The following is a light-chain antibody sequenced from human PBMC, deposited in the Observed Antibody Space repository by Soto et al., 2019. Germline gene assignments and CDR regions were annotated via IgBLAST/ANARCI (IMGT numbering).Light chain of an antibody. CDR1: ETIEVC. Sequence: DIQLTKSPSTLSSSVGDRVDITCRSNETIEVCLAWYQQKAGKAHKLLIYGASILEGGVPSSFSGSGSGTEFTLTISSLQPDDFATYYCQQYNSYSKTFGQGTKVDIK. CDR3: QQYNSYSKT. V-gene: IGKV1-5*01. J-gene: IGKJ1*01. CDR2: GAS.